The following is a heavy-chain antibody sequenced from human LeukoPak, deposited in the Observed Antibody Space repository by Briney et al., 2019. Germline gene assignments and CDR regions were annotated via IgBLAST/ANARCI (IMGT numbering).Heavy chain of an antibody. J-gene: IGHJ4*02. CDR1: GGSISNSGHY. CDR3: AREITTAGMGNFDY. Sequence: SETLSLTCTVSGGSISNSGHYWSWIRQYPGKGLEWIGYIYYSGSAYYNPSLKSRVAISVDTSKNQFSLELSSVTAADTALYYCAREITTAGMGNFDYWGQGTLVTVSS. D-gene: IGHD6-13*01. CDR2: IYYSGSA. V-gene: IGHV4-31*03.